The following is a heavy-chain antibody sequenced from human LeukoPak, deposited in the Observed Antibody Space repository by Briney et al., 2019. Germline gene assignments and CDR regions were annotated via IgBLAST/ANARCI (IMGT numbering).Heavy chain of an antibody. CDR3: ASSARGYSYGYGMDV. J-gene: IGHJ6*02. CDR2: IYSGGST. Sequence: GSLRLSCAASGFTVSSNYMSWVRQAPGKGLEWVSVIYSGGSTYYADSVKGRFTISGHNSKNTLYLQMNSLRAEDTAVYYCASSARGYSYGYGMDVWGQGTTVTVSS. V-gene: IGHV3-53*04. D-gene: IGHD5-18*01. CDR1: GFTVSSNY.